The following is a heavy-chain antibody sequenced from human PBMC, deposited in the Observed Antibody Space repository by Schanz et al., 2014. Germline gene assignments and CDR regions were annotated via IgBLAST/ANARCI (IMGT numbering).Heavy chain of an antibody. CDR3: AKSQGSSFDS. CDR2: ISHDGYST. J-gene: IGHJ4*02. CDR1: GFTFSIYA. V-gene: IGHV3-64D*06. Sequence: EVQLVESGGGLVQPGGSLRLSCSASGFTFSIYAMHWVRQAPGKGLEYVSAISHDGYSTYYADSVKGRFTISRDNSKNTLYLQMSSLRAEDTAVYYCAKSQGSSFDSWGQGTLVTVSS. D-gene: IGHD6-13*01.